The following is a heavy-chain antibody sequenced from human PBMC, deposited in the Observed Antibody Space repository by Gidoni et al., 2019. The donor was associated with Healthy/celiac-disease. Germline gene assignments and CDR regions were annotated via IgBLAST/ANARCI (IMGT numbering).Heavy chain of an antibody. J-gene: IGHJ3*02. D-gene: IGHD3-3*01. Sequence: EVQLVESGGGLVQPGRSLRLSCASSVFTFFDYAIHWVRQAPGKGLEWVSGISWNSGSIGYADSVKGRFTISRDNAKNSLYLQMNSLRAEDTALYYCAKAQTTGLRFLEWLSKDAFDIWGQGTMVTVSS. CDR2: ISWNSGSI. CDR1: VFTFFDYA. CDR3: AKAQTTGLRFLEWLSKDAFDI. V-gene: IGHV3-9*01.